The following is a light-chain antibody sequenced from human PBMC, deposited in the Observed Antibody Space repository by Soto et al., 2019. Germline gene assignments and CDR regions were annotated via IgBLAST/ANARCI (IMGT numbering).Light chain of an antibody. CDR2: DVS. CDR3: SSYTSSSTVV. Sequence: QSALTQSRSVSGSPGQSVTISCTGTSSDVGGYNFVSWYQQYPGKAPKLIIYDVSNRPSGVSNRFSGSKSGNTASLTISGLQAEDEADYYCSSYTSSSTVVFGGGTKLTVL. J-gene: IGLJ2*01. CDR1: SSDVGGYNF. V-gene: IGLV2-14*01.